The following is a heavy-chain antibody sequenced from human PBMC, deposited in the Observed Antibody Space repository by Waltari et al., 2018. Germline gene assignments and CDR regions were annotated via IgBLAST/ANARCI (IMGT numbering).Heavy chain of an antibody. Sequence: QVNLVESGGGVVKPGGSLRRSCATSGSTFSNFGMHWVRQAPGKGLEWVALIWFDGSDKFYEDSVRGRFTISRDNSARTLYLDMDSLRLDDTAMYYCAKDAFGNTYLDFWGQGTLVTVSS. V-gene: IGHV3-30*02. CDR2: IWFDGSDK. CDR3: AKDAFGNTYLDF. CDR1: GSTFSNFG. J-gene: IGHJ4*02. D-gene: IGHD2-2*02.